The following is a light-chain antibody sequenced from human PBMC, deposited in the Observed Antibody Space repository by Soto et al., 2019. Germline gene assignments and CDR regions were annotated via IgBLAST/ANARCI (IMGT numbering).Light chain of an antibody. CDR1: SYNIGTGYL. Sequence: QPVLTQPPSVSGAPGQRVTISCTGSSYNIGTGYLVHWYQQIPGTAPKLLIYADTNRPSGVPDRFSGSKSGTSASLAITGLQAEDEAYYYCQSYDSSQTAYVVYGGGTKLTVL. V-gene: IGLV1-40*01. CDR2: ADT. CDR3: QSYDSSQTAYVV. J-gene: IGLJ2*01.